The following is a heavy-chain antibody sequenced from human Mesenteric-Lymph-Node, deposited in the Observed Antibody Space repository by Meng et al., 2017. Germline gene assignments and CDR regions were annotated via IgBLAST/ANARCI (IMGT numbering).Heavy chain of an antibody. CDR3: ARVLKGMTTVTTWYFNL. D-gene: IGHD4-17*01. J-gene: IGHJ2*01. Sequence: QVQLQESGPGLVKPSQTLSLTCTVSGCSISSSDSYWSWIRQPPGKGLEWIGYIYNSGTAYYNPSLKSRVTISVDTSKNQSSLKLNSVTAADTAVYYCARVLKGMTTVTTWYFNLWGRGTLVTV. CDR2: IYNSGTA. CDR1: GCSISSSDSY. V-gene: IGHV4-30-4*01.